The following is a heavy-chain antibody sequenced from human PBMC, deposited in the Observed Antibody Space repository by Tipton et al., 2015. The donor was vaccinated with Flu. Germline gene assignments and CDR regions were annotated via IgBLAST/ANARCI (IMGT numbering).Heavy chain of an antibody. J-gene: IGHJ5*02. Sequence: TLSLTCAVYGGSFSGYYWSWIRQPPGKGLEWIGEINHSGSTNYNPSLKSRVTISVDTSKNQFSLKLSSVTAADTAVYYCARVGNTSPDPWGQGTLVTVSS. CDR1: GGSFSGYY. CDR2: INHSGST. CDR3: ARVGNTSPDP. V-gene: IGHV4-34*01. D-gene: IGHD2-2*01.